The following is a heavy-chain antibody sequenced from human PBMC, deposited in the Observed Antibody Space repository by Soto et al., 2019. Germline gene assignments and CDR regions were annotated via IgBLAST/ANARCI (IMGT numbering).Heavy chain of an antibody. Sequence: QVQLVQSGADERKSGASVKVACKASGYIFTSYGISLVRQAPGQGLEWMGWINPYSGNTNYAKKLQGRVTMTTDTSTSTAYMELRNLRSDDTAIYYCGKTYYSDSRGPGDIDPWGQGTLVTVSS. J-gene: IGHJ5*02. CDR3: GKTYYSDSRGPGDIDP. V-gene: IGHV1-18*04. CDR2: INPYSGNT. D-gene: IGHD3-22*01. CDR1: GYIFTSYG.